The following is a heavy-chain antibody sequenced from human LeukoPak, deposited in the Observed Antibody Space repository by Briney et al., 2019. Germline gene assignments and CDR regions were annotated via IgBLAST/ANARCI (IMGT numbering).Heavy chain of an antibody. D-gene: IGHD1-26*01. J-gene: IGHJ4*02. CDR2: ISGSGGST. Sequence: SCKASGGTFSSYAMSWVRQAPGKGLEWVSAISGSGGSTYYADSVKGRFTISRDNSKNTLYLQMNSLRAEDTAVYYCAKSGSGGSYRYYFDYWGQGTLVTVSS. CDR3: AKSGSGGSYRYYFDY. V-gene: IGHV3-23*01. CDR1: GGTFSSYA.